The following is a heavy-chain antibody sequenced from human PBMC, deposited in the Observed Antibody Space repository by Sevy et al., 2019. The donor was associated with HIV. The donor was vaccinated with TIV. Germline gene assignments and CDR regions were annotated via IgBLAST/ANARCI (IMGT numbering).Heavy chain of an antibody. V-gene: IGHV4-59*08. CDR3: ARRNDFAI. J-gene: IGHJ3*02. Sequence: SETLSLTCTVSGGSINSDHWNWIRQPPGKGLEWIGYVYDIGGNNYNPSLKTRVTISVDRSKNQFSLKLTSVTAADTAVYYCARRNDFAIWGQGTMVTVSS. CDR1: GGSINSDH. CDR2: VYDIGGN.